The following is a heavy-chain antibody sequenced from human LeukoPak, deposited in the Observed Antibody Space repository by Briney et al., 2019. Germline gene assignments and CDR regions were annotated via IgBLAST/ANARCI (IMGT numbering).Heavy chain of an antibody. V-gene: IGHV4-34*01. D-gene: IGHD5-12*01. CDR1: GGSFSGYY. J-gene: IGHJ4*02. Sequence: PSETLSLTCAVYGGSFSGYYWSWIRQPPGKGLEWIGHITYSGSTDYSPSLRSRVTMSVDTSKNQFSLKLNSVTAAETAMYFCARGGVGGYDYFDSWGQGTLVAVSS. CDR3: ARGGVGGYDYFDS. CDR2: ITYSGST.